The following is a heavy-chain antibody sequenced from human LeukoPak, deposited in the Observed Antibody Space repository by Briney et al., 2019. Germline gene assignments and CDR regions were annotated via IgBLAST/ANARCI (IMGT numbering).Heavy chain of an antibody. CDR3: ARGGSPPEALGDAFDI. CDR2: INSDGSGT. V-gene: IGHV3-74*01. J-gene: IGHJ3*02. CDR1: GFTFSSYW. Sequence: GGSLRLSCAASGFTFSSYWMHWVRQAPGKGLVGVSRINSDGSGTSYADSVKGRFPISRDTAKNTLYLQMNSLRVEDTAVYYCARGGSPPEALGDAFDIWGQGTMVTVSS. D-gene: IGHD1-26*01.